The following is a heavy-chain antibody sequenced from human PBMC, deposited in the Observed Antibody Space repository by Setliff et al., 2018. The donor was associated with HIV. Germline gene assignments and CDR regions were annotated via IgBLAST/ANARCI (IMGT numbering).Heavy chain of an antibody. Sequence: SETLSLTCAVYGESLSGGYWSWIRQSPGKGLEWIGEINHRGTTNYNPSLKSRVTILLHTSTNQFSLELNSVIAADTALYYCAKDQGAGYKGFDYWGQGTLVTVSS. CDR3: AKDQGAGYKGFDY. J-gene: IGHJ4*02. CDR2: INHRGTT. V-gene: IGHV4-34*01. CDR1: GESLSGGY. D-gene: IGHD6-25*01.